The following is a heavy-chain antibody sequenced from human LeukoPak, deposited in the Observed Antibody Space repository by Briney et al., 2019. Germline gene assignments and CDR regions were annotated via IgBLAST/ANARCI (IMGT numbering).Heavy chain of an antibody. Sequence: ASVKVSCKASGYTFTGYYMHWLRQAPGQGLEWMGWINPNSGGTNYAQKFQGRVTMTRDTSISTAYMELSRLRSDDTAVYYCARGPALINYDFWSGYYTARAFDIWGQGTTVTVSS. CDR2: INPNSGGT. CDR1: GYTFTGYY. D-gene: IGHD3-3*01. CDR3: ARGPALINYDFWSGYYTARAFDI. V-gene: IGHV1-2*02. J-gene: IGHJ3*02.